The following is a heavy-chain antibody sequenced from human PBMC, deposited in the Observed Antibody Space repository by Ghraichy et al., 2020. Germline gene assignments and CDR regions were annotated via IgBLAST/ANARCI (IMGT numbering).Heavy chain of an antibody. CDR1: GFTFSSYA. J-gene: IGHJ4*02. Sequence: GGSLRLSCAASGFTFSSYAMSWVRQAPGKGLEWVSAISGSGGSTYYADSVKGRFTISRDNSKNTLYLQMNSLRAEDTAVYYCATAGYDSSGYRWGQGTLVTVSS. V-gene: IGHV3-23*01. CDR3: ATAGYDSSGYR. CDR2: ISGSGGST. D-gene: IGHD3-22*01.